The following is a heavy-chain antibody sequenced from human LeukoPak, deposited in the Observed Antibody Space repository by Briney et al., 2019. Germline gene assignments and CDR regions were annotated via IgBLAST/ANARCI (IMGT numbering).Heavy chain of an antibody. V-gene: IGHV1-46*01. CDR3: ARESGDITAPKKNFDF. CDR2: FNPSDIKK. CDR1: GYPLSPYY. D-gene: IGHD6-13*01. J-gene: IGHJ4*02. Sequence: GASVKASSRRFGYPLSPYYVHWVRKPPGQGLEWMAEFNPSDIKKYYAQEFQGRVAVTWDTSTSTVYMELSSLRSEDTAVYYCARESGDITAPKKNFDFWGQGTLITVSS.